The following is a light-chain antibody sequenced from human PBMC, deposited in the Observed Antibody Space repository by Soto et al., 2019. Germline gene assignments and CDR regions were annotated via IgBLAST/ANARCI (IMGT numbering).Light chain of an antibody. J-gene: IGKJ4*01. CDR3: QQYDKWPLT. V-gene: IGKV3D-15*01. Sequence: TQSPSPMPEYTGEGATVTCRDSHSVDSNLAWYQQKPGQAPRLRIYGASPRPTGIPARFSGSGSGADFTLTISSLQSEDFAVYYCQQYDKWPLTFGGGTKVDI. CDR1: HSVDSN. CDR2: GAS.